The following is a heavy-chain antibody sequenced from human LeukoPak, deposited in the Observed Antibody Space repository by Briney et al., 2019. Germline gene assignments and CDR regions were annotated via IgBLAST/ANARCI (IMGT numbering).Heavy chain of an antibody. J-gene: IGHJ5*02. CDR1: GYSFTSYW. V-gene: IGHV5-10-1*01. CDR3: ARHGPYYDILTGSTNWFDP. CDR2: IDPSDSYT. D-gene: IGHD3-9*01. Sequence: GESLKISCKGSGYSFTSYWISWVRQMPGKGLEWMGRIDPSDSYTNFSPSFQGHVTIPADKSISTAYLQWSSLKASDTAMYYCARHGPYYDILTGSTNWFDPWGQGTLVTVSS.